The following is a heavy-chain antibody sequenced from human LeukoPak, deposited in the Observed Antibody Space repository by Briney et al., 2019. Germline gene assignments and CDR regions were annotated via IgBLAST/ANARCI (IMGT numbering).Heavy chain of an antibody. CDR1: GYTFTGYY. CDR3: ARKSLKYYDSLDGFDI. CDR2: INCNSGGT. J-gene: IGHJ3*02. D-gene: IGHD3-22*01. V-gene: IGHV1-2*02. Sequence: ASVKVSCKTSGYTFTGYYLHWVRQAPGQGLEWVGWINCNSGGTNFAQKFQGRVTMTRERSIRTAYMELSRLRSDDTAVYYCARKSLKYYDSLDGFDIWGQGTMVTVS.